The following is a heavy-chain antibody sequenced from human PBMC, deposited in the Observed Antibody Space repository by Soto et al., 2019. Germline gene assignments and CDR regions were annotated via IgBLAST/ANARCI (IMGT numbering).Heavy chain of an antibody. CDR2: IKTDGTIT. CDR3: ARGNVTSIDMVDS. D-gene: IGHD2-21*01. J-gene: IGHJ4*02. Sequence: EVQLVESGGALIQPGGSLRLSCAASGFTFSSYWMHWVRQGPGKGLVWVSRIKTDGTITHYADSVRGRFTVSRDNAKNTLYLQINSLTVEDTAVYYCARGNVTSIDMVDSWGQGTLVTVSS. V-gene: IGHV3-74*01. CDR1: GFTFSSYW.